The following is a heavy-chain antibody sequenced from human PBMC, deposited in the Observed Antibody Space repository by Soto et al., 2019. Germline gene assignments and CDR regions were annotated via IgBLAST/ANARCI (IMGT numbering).Heavy chain of an antibody. CDR2: ISAYNGNT. J-gene: IGHJ5*02. D-gene: IGHD5-12*01. Sequence: GASVKVSCKASGYTFTSYGISWVRQAPGQGLEWMGWISAYNGNTNYAQKLQGRVTMTTDTSTSTAYMELRSLRSDDTAVYYCARLWNGYSGYPQFDPWGQGTLVTVSS. CDR3: ARLWNGYSGYPQFDP. V-gene: IGHV1-18*01. CDR1: GYTFTSYG.